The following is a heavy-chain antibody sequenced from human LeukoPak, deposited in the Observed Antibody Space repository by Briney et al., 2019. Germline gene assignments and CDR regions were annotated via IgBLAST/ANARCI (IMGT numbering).Heavy chain of an antibody. D-gene: IGHD3-10*01. J-gene: IGHJ4*02. V-gene: IGHV3-23*01. CDR1: GFTFSSYW. CDR3: ARDSSMLRGPLVIYYFDF. CDR2: ISGGGDAT. Sequence: HPGGSLRLSCAASGFTFSSYWMHWVRQAPGKGLEWVSTISGGGDATYYADSVKGRFTISRDNSKNTLYLQMNSLRVGDTAVYYCARDSSMLRGPLVIYYFDFWGQGTLVTVSS.